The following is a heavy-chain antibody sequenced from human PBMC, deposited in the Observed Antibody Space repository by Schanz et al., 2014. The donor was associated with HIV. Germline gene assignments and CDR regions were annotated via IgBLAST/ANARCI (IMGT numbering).Heavy chain of an antibody. J-gene: IGHJ4*02. Sequence: QVQLVQSGAEVKKPGSSVKVSCELSGDTFSSHAISWVRQAPGQGLEWMGGIIPTFGIANYAPKFQDRITITADESTSTAYLELSSLRPEDTAMYYCATHNHYFGYFAFWGQGTLVTVSS. V-gene: IGHV1-69*01. D-gene: IGHD3-9*01. CDR2: IIPTFGIA. CDR3: ATHNHYFGYFAF. CDR1: GDTFSSHA.